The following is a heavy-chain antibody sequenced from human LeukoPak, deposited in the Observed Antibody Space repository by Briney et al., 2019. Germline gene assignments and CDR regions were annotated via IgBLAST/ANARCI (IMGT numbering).Heavy chain of an antibody. D-gene: IGHD3-22*01. CDR2: IYPGDSHT. Sequence: RGESLKISCKGSGYSFTSYWIAWVRQMPGKGLEWMGIIYPGDSHTTYSPSFQGQVAISADKSISTAYLQWSSLRASDTAMYYCARGYDSRPYYFHYWGQGTLVTVSS. CDR3: ARGYDSRPYYFHY. V-gene: IGHV5-51*01. J-gene: IGHJ4*02. CDR1: GYSFTSYW.